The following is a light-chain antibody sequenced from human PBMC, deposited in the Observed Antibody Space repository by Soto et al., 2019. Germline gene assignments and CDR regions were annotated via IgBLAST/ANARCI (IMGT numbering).Light chain of an antibody. V-gene: IGKV3-20*01. Sequence: EIVLTQSLGTLSLSPGKRATLSCRARQSISSSYLAWCQQRPGQAPRLLIYGASSRATGIPDRFSGSGSGTEFTLTISRLEPEDFAVYYCQQYGSSSWTFGQGTKVDIK. CDR3: QQYGSSSWT. CDR1: QSISSSY. CDR2: GAS. J-gene: IGKJ1*01.